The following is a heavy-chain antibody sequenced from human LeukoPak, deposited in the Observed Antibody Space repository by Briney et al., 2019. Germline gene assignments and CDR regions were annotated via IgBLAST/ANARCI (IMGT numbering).Heavy chain of an antibody. D-gene: IGHD2-2*02. CDR2: ISAYNGNT. CDR1: GGTFSSYA. CDR3: ARVLGYCSSTSCYRWFDP. V-gene: IGHV1-18*01. J-gene: IGHJ5*02. Sequence: ASVKVSRKASGGTFSSYAISWVRQAPGQGLEWMGWISAYNGNTNYAQKLQGRVTMTTDTSTSTAYMELRSLRSDDTAVYYCARVLGYCSSTSCYRWFDPWGQGTLVTVSS.